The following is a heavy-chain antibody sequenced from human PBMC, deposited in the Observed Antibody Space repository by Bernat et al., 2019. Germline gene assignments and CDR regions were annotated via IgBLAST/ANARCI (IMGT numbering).Heavy chain of an antibody. D-gene: IGHD4-11*01. Sequence: QVQLVQSGAEVKKPGASVKVSCKASGYTFTGYYLHWVRQAPGHGLEWMGWVNPNSDATNYAQKFQGRVTMTRDASISTVYMELSRLTSDDTAVYYCAKEDRNFIDNWGQGTLVTVSS. J-gene: IGHJ4*02. V-gene: IGHV1-2*02. CDR1: GYTFTGYY. CDR3: AKEDRNFIDN. CDR2: VNPNSDAT.